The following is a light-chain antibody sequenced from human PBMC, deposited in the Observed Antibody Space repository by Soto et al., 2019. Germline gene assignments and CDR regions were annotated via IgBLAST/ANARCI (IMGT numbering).Light chain of an antibody. Sequence: QSALTQPPSASGSPGQSVTISCTGTSSDVGGYNYVSWYQQHPGKAPTLMIYEVSKRPSGVPDRFSGSKSGNTASLTVSGLQAEDEADYYCSSYVGGHNVVFGGGTKLTVL. CDR3: SSYVGGHNVV. J-gene: IGLJ2*01. CDR1: SSDVGGYNY. V-gene: IGLV2-8*01. CDR2: EVS.